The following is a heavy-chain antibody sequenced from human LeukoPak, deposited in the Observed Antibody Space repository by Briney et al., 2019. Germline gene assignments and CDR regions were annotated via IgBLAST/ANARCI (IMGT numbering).Heavy chain of an antibody. CDR1: GFTLSSYR. Sequence: GGSLRLSCAASGFTLSSYRMNWVRQAPGEGLEWVSSISSSSTYIYYADSGKGRFTIARDNAKNSLYLQMNSLRAEDTAVYYCARGRGTTVVTDNFDYWGQGTLVTVSS. CDR3: ARGRGTTVVTDNFDY. J-gene: IGHJ4*02. D-gene: IGHD4-23*01. V-gene: IGHV3-21*01. CDR2: ISSSSTYI.